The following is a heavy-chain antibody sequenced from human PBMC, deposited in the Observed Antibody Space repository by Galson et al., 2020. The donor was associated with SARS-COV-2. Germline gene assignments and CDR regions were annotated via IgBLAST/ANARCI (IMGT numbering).Heavy chain of an antibody. CDR3: ARLVYDYGDFQPFGY. CDR2: IYYSGST. J-gene: IGHJ4*02. Sequence: SETLSLTCTVSGGSISSSSYYWGWIRQPPGKGLEWIGSIYYSGSTYYNPSLKSRVTISVDTSKNQFSLKLSSVTAADTAVYYCARLVYDYGDFQPFGYWGQGTLVTVSS. CDR1: GGSISSSSYY. D-gene: IGHD4-17*01. V-gene: IGHV4-39*01.